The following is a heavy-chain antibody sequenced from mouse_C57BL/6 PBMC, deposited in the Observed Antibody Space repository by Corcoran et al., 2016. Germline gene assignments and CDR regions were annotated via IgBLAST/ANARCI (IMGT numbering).Heavy chain of an antibody. J-gene: IGHJ3*01. CDR2: INPNNGGT. V-gene: IGHV1-26*01. CDR1: GYTFTDYY. Sequence: EVQLQQSGPELVKPGASVKISCKASGYTFTDYYMNWVKQSHGKSLEWIGDINPNNGGTSYNQKFKGKATLTVDKSSSTAYMELRSLTSEDSAVYYCARRGFAGWGQGTVVTVSA. CDR3: ARRGFAG.